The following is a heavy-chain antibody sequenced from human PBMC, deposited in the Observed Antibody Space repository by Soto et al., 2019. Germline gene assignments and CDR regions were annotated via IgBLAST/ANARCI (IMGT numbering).Heavy chain of an antibody. CDR3: ARDHPEYSSSFY. V-gene: IGHV3-66*01. CDR1: GFTVSSNY. CDR2: IYSGGST. Sequence: GGSLRLSCAASGFTVSSNYMSWVRQAPGKGLEWVSVIYSGGSTYYADSVKGRFTISRYNSKNTLYLQMNSLRAEDTAVYYCARDHPEYSSSFYWGQGTLVTVSS. J-gene: IGHJ4*02. D-gene: IGHD6-6*01.